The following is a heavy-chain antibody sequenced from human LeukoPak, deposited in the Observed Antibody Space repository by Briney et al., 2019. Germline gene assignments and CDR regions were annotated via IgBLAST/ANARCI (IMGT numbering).Heavy chain of an antibody. J-gene: IGHJ3*02. D-gene: IGHD3-22*01. Sequence: ASVKVSCKASGYTFTGYYIHWVRQAPGQGLEWMGWISAYNGNTNYAQKLQGRVTMTTDTSTSTAYMELRSLRSDDTAVYYCARDRAYYDSSGYHPGAFDIWGQGTMVTVSS. CDR1: GYTFTGYY. V-gene: IGHV1-18*04. CDR2: ISAYNGNT. CDR3: ARDRAYYDSSGYHPGAFDI.